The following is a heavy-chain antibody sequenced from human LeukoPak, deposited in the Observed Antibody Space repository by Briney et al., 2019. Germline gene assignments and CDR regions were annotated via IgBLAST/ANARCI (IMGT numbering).Heavy chain of an antibody. CDR2: IYYSGST. CDR3: ARASSGYYGSGSYYS. CDR1: GGSISSYY. V-gene: IGHV4-59*01. J-gene: IGHJ4*02. Sequence: PSETLSLTCTVSGGSISSYYWSWIRQPPGKGLEWIGYIYYSGSTNYNPSLKSRVTISVDTSKNQFSLKLSSVTAADTAVYYCARASSGYYGSGSYYSWGQGTLVTVSS. D-gene: IGHD3-10*01.